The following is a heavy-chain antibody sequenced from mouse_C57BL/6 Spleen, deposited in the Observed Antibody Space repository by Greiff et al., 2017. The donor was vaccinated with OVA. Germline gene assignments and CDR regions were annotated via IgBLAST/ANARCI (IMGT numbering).Heavy chain of an antibody. J-gene: IGHJ2*01. CDR1: GYSFTDYN. D-gene: IGHD1-1*01. CDR2: INPNYGTT. CDR3: ARSSSFDY. Sequence: VQLKESGPELVNTLASVKISCKASGYSFTDYNMNWVKQSNGKSLEWIGVINPNYGTTSYNQKFKGKATLTVDQSSSTAYMQLNSLTSEDSAVYDGARSSSFDYWGQGTTLTVSS. V-gene: IGHV1-39*01.